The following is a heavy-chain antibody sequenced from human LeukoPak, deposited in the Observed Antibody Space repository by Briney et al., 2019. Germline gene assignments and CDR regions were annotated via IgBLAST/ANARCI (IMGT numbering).Heavy chain of an antibody. V-gene: IGHV3-7*01. Sequence: GGSLRLSCAASGFTFSTYWMSWVRQAPGKGLEWVANMNQDGSEKYYVDSVKGRFTISRDNAKNSLYLQMNSLRAEDTAVYYCASYYGSGSHFDYWGQGTLVTVSP. CDR2: MNQDGSEK. CDR3: ASYYGSGSHFDY. D-gene: IGHD3-10*01. J-gene: IGHJ4*02. CDR1: GFTFSTYW.